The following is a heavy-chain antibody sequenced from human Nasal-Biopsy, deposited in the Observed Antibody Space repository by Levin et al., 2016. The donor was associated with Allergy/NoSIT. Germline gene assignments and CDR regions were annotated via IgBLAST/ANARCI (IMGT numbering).Heavy chain of an antibody. Sequence: GGSLRLSCAASGFTFNTMPWPGSARLHGRDWSGSQLLLLDGGATYYADSVKGRFTISRDNPKSTVSLQMNSLRAEDTAVYYCAKCSGSCFDYWGQGTLVTVSS. CDR2: LLLDGGAT. CDR1: GFTFNTMP. V-gene: IGHV3-23*01. D-gene: IGHD1-26*01. CDR3: AKCSGSCFDY. J-gene: IGHJ4*02.